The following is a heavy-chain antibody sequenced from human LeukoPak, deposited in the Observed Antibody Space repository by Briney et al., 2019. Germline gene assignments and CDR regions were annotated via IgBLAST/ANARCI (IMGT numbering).Heavy chain of an antibody. D-gene: IGHD3-10*01. V-gene: IGHV4-59*01. CDR2: IHYTGST. CDR3: ARVFPLIGSGSYYLPFDP. CDR1: GGSISGSH. J-gene: IGHJ5*02. Sequence: SETLSLTCLVSGGSISGSHWSWLRQPPGKGLEWIGYIHYTGSTDYNPSLRSRVTLSIDMSKNPFSLSLSSVTAADTAVYYCARVFPLIGSGSYYLPFDPWGQGTLVTVSS.